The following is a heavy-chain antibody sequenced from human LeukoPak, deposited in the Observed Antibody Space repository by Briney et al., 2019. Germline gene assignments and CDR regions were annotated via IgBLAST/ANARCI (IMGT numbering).Heavy chain of an antibody. V-gene: IGHV3-23*01. Sequence: GGSLRLPCAASGFTFSTFAMIWVRQPPGKGLEWVSSIFPSGGEIHYADSVRGRFTISRDNSKSTLSLQMNSLRAEDTAIYYCATYRQVLLPFESWGQGTLVTVSS. CDR1: GFTFSTFA. CDR2: IFPSGGEI. D-gene: IGHD2-8*02. CDR3: ATYRQVLLPFES. J-gene: IGHJ4*02.